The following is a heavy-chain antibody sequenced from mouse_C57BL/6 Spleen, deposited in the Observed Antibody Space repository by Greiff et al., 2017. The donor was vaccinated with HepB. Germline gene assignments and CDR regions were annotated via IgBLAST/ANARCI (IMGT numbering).Heavy chain of an antibody. D-gene: IGHD1-1*01. J-gene: IGHJ1*03. V-gene: IGHV7-1*01. Sequence: EVKLVESGGGLVQSGRSLRLSCATSGFTFSDFYMEWVRQAPGKGLEWIAASRNKANDYTTEYSATVKGRFIVSRDTSKSILYLQMNALRAEDTAIYYCARDAYYYGSEGYFDVWGTGTTVTVSS. CDR2: SRNKANDYTT. CDR1: GFTFSDFY. CDR3: ARDAYYYGSEGYFDV.